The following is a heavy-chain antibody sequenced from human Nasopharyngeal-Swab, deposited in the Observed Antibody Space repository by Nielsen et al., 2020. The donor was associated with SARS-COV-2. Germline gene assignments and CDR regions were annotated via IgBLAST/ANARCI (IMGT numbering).Heavy chain of an antibody. V-gene: IGHV4-31*02. Sequence: WIRQPPGKGLEWIGYIYYSGSTYYNPSLKSRVTISVDTSKNQFSLKLSSVTAADTAVYYCARTRAHYDILTGYYIPQQYYFDNWGQGTLVTVSS. J-gene: IGHJ4*02. CDR2: IYYSGST. D-gene: IGHD3-9*01. CDR3: ARTRAHYDILTGYYIPQQYYFDN.